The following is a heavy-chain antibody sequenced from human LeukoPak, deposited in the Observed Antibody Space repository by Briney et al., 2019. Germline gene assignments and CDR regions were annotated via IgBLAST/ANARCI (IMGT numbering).Heavy chain of an antibody. CDR1: GYTFTGYY. D-gene: IGHD6-6*01. CDR3: ARANPVPRIAARPVDYYYGMDV. V-gene: IGHV1-2*02. CDR2: INLNSGGT. Sequence: ASVKVSCKASGYTFTGYYMHWVRQAHAQGLEWMGWINLNSGGTNYAQKFQGRVTMTRDTSISTAYMELRRLRSDDTAVYYCARANPVPRIAARPVDYYYGMDVWGQGTTVTVSS. J-gene: IGHJ6*02.